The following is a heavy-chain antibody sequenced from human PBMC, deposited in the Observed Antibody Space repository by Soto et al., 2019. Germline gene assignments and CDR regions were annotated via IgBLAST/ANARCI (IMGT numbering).Heavy chain of an antibody. J-gene: IGHJ4*02. D-gene: IGHD3-3*01. V-gene: IGHV3-21*01. CDR2: ISSSSSYI. Sequence: PGGSLRLSCAASGFTFSSYSMNWVLQAPGKGLEWVSSISSSSSYIYYADSVKGRFTISRDNAKNSLYLQMNSLRAEDTVVYYCARDWGGEGYYDFWSGYYIRYYFDYWGQGTLVTVSS. CDR3: ARDWGGEGYYDFWSGYYIRYYFDY. CDR1: GFTFSSYS.